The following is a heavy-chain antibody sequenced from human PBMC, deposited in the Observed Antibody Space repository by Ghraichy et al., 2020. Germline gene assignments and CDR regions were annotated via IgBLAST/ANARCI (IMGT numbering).Heavy chain of an antibody. Sequence: SETLSLTCTVSGGSISSADWWTWVRQPPGRGLEWIGDIDHSGSTNYNLSLKSRVTISGDRSKNQFSLTVSSVTAADTALYYCATRVEARPYWGQGALVTVSS. D-gene: IGHD6-6*01. CDR2: IDHSGST. J-gene: IGHJ4*02. CDR1: GGSISSADW. V-gene: IGHV4-4*02. CDR3: ATRVEARPY.